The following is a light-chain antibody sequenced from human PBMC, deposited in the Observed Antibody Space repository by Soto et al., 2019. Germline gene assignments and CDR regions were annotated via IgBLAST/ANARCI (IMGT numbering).Light chain of an antibody. Sequence: QPVLTQPPSAAASLGATVKLTCTLSSGHSTYAIAWHQQQPEKGPRYLMKLNSDGSHSKGDGIPDRFSGSSSGAERYLTISSLQSEDEADYYCCSYAGSFVVFGGGTKVTVL. J-gene: IGLJ2*01. CDR1: SGHSTYA. V-gene: IGLV4-69*01. CDR2: LNSDGSH. CDR3: CSYAGSFVV.